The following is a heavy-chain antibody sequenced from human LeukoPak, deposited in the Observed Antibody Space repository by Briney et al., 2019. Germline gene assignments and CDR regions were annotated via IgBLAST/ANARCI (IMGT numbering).Heavy chain of an antibody. Sequence: ASVKVSCKASGYTFTSYGISWVRQASGQGLEWMGWISAYNGNTNYAQKLQGRVTMTTDTSTSTAYMELRGLRSDDTAVYYCARVGLGPGYSGYDFWFDPWGQGTLVTVSS. CDR2: ISAYNGNT. J-gene: IGHJ5*02. D-gene: IGHD5-12*01. V-gene: IGHV1-18*01. CDR1: GYTFTSYG. CDR3: ARVGLGPGYSGYDFWFDP.